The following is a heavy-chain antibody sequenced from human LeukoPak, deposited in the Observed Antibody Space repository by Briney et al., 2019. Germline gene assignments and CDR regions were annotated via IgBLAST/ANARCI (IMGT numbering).Heavy chain of an antibody. D-gene: IGHD6-19*01. J-gene: IGHJ4*02. V-gene: IGHV3-21*01. CDR2: ISSTSSYM. CDR1: GFTFSSYS. Sequence: GGSLRLSCAASGFTFSSYSMNWVRQAPGKGLEWVSSISSTSSYMYYADSMKGRFIISRDNAKNSLYLQMNSLRAEDAAVYYCARASSGWAVYLYYFDHWGQGTLVTVSS. CDR3: ARASSGWAVYLYYFDH.